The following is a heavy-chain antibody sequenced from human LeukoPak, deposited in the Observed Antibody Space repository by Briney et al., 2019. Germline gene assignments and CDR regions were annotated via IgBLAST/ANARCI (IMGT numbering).Heavy chain of an antibody. D-gene: IGHD1-20*01. CDR3: AAPITGTTSSYYFDY. V-gene: IGHV1-69*04. CDR2: IIPILGIA. J-gene: IGHJ4*02. Sequence: ASVKVSCKATGYTFSSYGISWVRQAPGQGLEWMGRIIPILGIANYAQKFQGRVTITADKSTSTAYMELSSLRSEDTAVYYCAAPITGTTSSYYFDYWGQGTLVTVSS. CDR1: GYTFSSYG.